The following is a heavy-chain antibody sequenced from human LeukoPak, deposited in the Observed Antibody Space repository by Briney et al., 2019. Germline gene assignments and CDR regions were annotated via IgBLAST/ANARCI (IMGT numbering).Heavy chain of an antibody. CDR3: AREETLDAFDI. CDR2: ISSSSSYI. CDR1: GFTFSSYS. V-gene: IGHV3-21*01. J-gene: IGHJ3*02. Sequence: PGGSLRLSCAASGFTFSSYSMNWVRQAPGKGLEWVSSISSSSSYIYYADSVKGRFTISRDNAKNSLYLQMTSLRAEDTAVYYCAREETLDAFDIWGQGTMVTVSS.